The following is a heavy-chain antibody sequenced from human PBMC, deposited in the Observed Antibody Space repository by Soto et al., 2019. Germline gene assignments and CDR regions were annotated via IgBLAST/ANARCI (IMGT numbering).Heavy chain of an antibody. Sequence: EVQLVESGGGLIQPGGSLRLSCAVSGFTVSNNYMSWVRQAPGKGLEGVSVIYSGGYTAYGDSVKGRFTISRDNSKNTLYHQRNCRGAGDTAVYYGAAQRGGGGYWGQGTLVTVSS. CDR3: AAQRGGGGY. CDR1: GFTVSNNY. V-gene: IGHV3-53*01. CDR2: IYSGGYT. J-gene: IGHJ4*02. D-gene: IGHD6-25*01.